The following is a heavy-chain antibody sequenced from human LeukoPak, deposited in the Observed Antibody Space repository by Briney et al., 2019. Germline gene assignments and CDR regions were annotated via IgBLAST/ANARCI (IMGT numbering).Heavy chain of an antibody. Sequence: QPGGSLRLSCAASGFALSGYWMTWVRQAPGKGLEWLTNIKPDETEKYYGDSVKGRFTASRDNAKNSLYLQMNSLRAEDTALYYCAKDSSRGFGELFPYNWFDPWGQGTLVTVSS. V-gene: IGHV3-7*03. CDR3: AKDSSRGFGELFPYNWFDP. CDR1: GFALSGYW. J-gene: IGHJ5*02. D-gene: IGHD3-10*01. CDR2: IKPDETEK.